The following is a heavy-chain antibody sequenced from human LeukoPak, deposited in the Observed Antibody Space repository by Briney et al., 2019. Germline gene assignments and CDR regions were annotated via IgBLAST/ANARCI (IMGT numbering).Heavy chain of an antibody. CDR2: IYTSGST. CDR1: GGSISSGSYY. CDR3: ARHYGGNSSPVGY. J-gene: IGHJ4*02. Sequence: SETLSLTCTVSGGSISSGSYYWSWIRQPAGKGLEWIGRIYTSGSTNYNPSLKSRVTISVDTSKNQFSLKLSSVTAADTAVYYCARHYGGNSSPVGYWGQGTLVTVSS. D-gene: IGHD6-13*01. V-gene: IGHV4-61*02.